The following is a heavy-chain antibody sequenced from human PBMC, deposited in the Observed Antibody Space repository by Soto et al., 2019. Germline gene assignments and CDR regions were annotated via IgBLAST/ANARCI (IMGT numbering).Heavy chain of an antibody. CDR1: GGSTRSGAYY. CDR2: IYSSGTP. CDR3: ARDRGGYGNLDY. Sequence: QVQLQESGPGLVKPSQTLSLTCTVSGGSTRSGAYYWTWIRQHPGKGPEWIGYIYSSGTPYYTPSLGSRVTMSLDTSKNQFSLNLNSVTAADTAMYYCARDRGGYGNLDYWGQGTLVIVSS. J-gene: IGHJ4*02. D-gene: IGHD6-13*01. V-gene: IGHV4-31*03.